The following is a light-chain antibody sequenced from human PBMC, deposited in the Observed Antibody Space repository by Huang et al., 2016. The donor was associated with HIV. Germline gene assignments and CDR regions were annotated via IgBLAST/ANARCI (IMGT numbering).Light chain of an antibody. CDR1: QSVGNS. V-gene: IGKV3-11*01. Sequence: IVLTQSPATLSWYPGERVTLSCRASQSVGNSIAWYQQHPGQSPRLLIYDTSNRATGTPVRFSGSGSGTDFALTISNLESEDFAVYYCQQRSSGVTFGGGTKVQVK. CDR2: DTS. J-gene: IGKJ4*01. CDR3: QQRSSGVT.